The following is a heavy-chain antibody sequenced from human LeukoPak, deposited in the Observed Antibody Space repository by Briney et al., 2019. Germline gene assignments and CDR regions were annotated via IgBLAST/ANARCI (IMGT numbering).Heavy chain of an antibody. CDR2: IYTSGST. J-gene: IGHJ3*02. CDR1: GGSISSYY. CDR3: ARIALDAFDI. V-gene: IGHV4-4*07. Sequence: PSETLSVTCIVPGGSISSYYWSWIWQPAGRGLEWIGRIYTSGSTNYNPSLKSRVTMSVDTSKNQFSLKLGSVTAADTAVYYCARIALDAFDIWGQGTMVTVSS. D-gene: IGHD6-13*01.